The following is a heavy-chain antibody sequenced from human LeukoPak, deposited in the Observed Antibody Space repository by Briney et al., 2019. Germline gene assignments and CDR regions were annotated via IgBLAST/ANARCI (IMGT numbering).Heavy chain of an antibody. J-gene: IGHJ6*02. Sequence: GGSLRLSCTASGFAFSDYNVNWVRHAPGKGLEWVSSISSRSSYVHYADSVKGRFTVSRDNAWDSLYLQMNSLRAEDTAVYYCARDRCSSGSNCNYYYGMDVWGQGTTVTVSS. CDR2: ISSRSSYV. D-gene: IGHD2-15*01. V-gene: IGHV3-21*06. CDR3: ARDRCSSGSNCNYYYGMDV. CDR1: GFAFSDYN.